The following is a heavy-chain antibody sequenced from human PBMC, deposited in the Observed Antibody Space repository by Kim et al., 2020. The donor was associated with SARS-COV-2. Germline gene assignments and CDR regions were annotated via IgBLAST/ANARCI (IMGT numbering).Heavy chain of an antibody. V-gene: IGHV4-34*01. J-gene: IGHJ4*02. D-gene: IGHD3-16*02. CDR1: GGSFSGYY. CDR2: INHSGST. Sequence: SETLSLTCAVYGGSFSGYYWSWIRQPPGKGLEWIGEINHSGSTNYNPSLKSRVTISVDTSKNQFSLKLSSVTAADTAVYYCARGAKRYYDYVWGSYRYVALDYWGQGTLVTVSS. CDR3: ARGAKRYYDYVWGSYRYVALDY.